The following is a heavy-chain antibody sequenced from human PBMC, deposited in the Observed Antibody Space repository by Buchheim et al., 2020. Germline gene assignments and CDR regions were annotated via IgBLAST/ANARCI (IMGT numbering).Heavy chain of an antibody. CDR1: GYPFTNEY. D-gene: IGHD3-3*01. CDR3: AKERGDFWSGYSYFYGMDV. J-gene: IGHJ6*02. V-gene: IGHV1-46*03. Sequence: QVQLVQSGAEVKKPGSSVRLSCKASGYPFTNEYIHWVRQAPGQGLEWMGRINPSGGDTRYATTFQGRVTMTRDPSTSTALIELDSLTSEDTAVYYCAKERGDFWSGYSYFYGMDVWGQGTT. CDR2: INPSGGDT.